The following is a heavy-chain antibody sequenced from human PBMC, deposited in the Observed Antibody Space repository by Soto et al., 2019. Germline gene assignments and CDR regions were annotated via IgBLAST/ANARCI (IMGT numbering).Heavy chain of an antibody. CDR1: GFTFSTYG. D-gene: IGHD3-9*01. Sequence: GGSLRLSCAASGFTFSTYGMHWVRQAPGKGLEWVAVISYDGSNKYYADSVKGRFTISRDNSKNTLYLQMNSLRTEDTAIYYCAKGDTYHDILTGLDYWGQGTLVTVSS. J-gene: IGHJ4*02. CDR2: ISYDGSNK. CDR3: AKGDTYHDILTGLDY. V-gene: IGHV3-30*18.